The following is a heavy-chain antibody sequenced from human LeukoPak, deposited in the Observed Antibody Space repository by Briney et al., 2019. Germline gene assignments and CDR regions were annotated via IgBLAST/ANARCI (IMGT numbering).Heavy chain of an antibody. CDR3: ARDDRTFVSAFDI. V-gene: IGHV1-18*01. CDR2: ISAYNGNT. D-gene: IGHD1-1*01. J-gene: IGHJ3*02. Sequence: GASVKVSCKASGYTFTSYGISWVRQAPGQGLEWMGWISAYNGNTNYAQKLQGRVTMTTDTSTSTVYMELRSLRSDDTAVYYCARDDRTFVSAFDIWGPGTMVTVSS. CDR1: GYTFTSYG.